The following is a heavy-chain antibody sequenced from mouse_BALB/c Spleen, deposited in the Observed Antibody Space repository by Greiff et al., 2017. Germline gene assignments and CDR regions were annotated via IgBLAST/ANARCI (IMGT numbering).Heavy chain of an antibody. CDR3: AREGYEGY. CDR1: GYTFTSYW. Sequence: QVQLQQPGAELVKPGASVKLSCKASGYTFTSYWMHWVKQRPGQGLEWIGEIDPSDSYTNYNQKFTGKATLTVDKSSSTAYMQLSSLTSEDSAVYYCAREGYEGYWGQGTTLTVSS. J-gene: IGHJ2*01. D-gene: IGHD2-14*01. V-gene: IGHV1-69*02. CDR2: IDPSDSYT.